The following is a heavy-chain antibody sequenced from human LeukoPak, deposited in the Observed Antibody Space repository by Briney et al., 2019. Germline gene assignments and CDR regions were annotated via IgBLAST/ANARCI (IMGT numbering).Heavy chain of an antibody. CDR3: ARGRGVLLWFGEPPNFDY. D-gene: IGHD3-10*01. Sequence: APETLSLTCAVYGGSFSGYYWSWIRQPPGKGLEWIGEINHSGSTNYNPSLKSRVTISVDTSKNQFSLKLSSVTAADTAVYYCARGRGVLLWFGEPPNFDYWGQGTLVAVSS. CDR2: INHSGST. CDR1: GGSFSGYY. J-gene: IGHJ4*02. V-gene: IGHV4-34*01.